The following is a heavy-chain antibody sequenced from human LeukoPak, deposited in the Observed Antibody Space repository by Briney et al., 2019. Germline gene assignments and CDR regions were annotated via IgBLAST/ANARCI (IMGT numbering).Heavy chain of an antibody. CDR2: IYYSGST. D-gene: IGHD2-2*02. CDR1: GGSISSSSYY. Sequence: NPSETLSLTCTVSGGSISSSSYYWGWIRQPPGKGLEWIGSIYYSGSTYFNPSLKSRVTISVDTSKNQFSLKLSSVTAADTAVYYCARRGRYCSSTSCYIGEGGYYFDYWGQGTLVTVSS. J-gene: IGHJ4*02. V-gene: IGHV4-39*01. CDR3: ARRGRYCSSTSCYIGEGGYYFDY.